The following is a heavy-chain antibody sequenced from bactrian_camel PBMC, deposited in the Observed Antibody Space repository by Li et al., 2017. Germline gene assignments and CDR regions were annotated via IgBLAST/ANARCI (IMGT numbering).Heavy chain of an antibody. CDR3: ARTRYTYTGGNDY. J-gene: IGHJ4*01. CDR2: IDSDGST. D-gene: IGHD5*01. Sequence: QLVESGGGSVQAGGSLRLSCAASGYTYSNYCMAWFRQAPGEEREGVAGIDSDGSTSYADYVKGRFTISQDNAKNTVYLQMNSLKTEDTAMFFCARTRYTYTGGNDYWGQGTQVTVS. V-gene: IGHV3S10*01. CDR1: GYTYSNYC.